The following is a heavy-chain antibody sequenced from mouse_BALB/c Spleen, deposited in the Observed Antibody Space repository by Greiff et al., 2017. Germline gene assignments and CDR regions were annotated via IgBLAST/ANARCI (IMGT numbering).Heavy chain of an antibody. Sequence: EVQLQESGPGLVKPSQSLSLTCSVTGYSITSGYYWNWIRQFPGNILEWMCYISYDGSNNYNPSLKNRISITRDTSKNQFFLKLNSVTTEDTATYYCARAGSWFAYWGQGTLVTVSA. CDR2: ISYDGSN. CDR1: GYSITSGYY. D-gene: IGHD1-1*02. V-gene: IGHV3-6*02. CDR3: ARAGSWFAY. J-gene: IGHJ3*01.